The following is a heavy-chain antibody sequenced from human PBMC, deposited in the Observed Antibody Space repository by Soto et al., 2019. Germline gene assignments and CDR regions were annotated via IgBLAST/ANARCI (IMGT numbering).Heavy chain of an antibody. D-gene: IGHD3-10*01. CDR2: FIPIFVSA. V-gene: IGHV1-69*01. Sequence: QLHLVQSGAEVKKAGSSVKVSCKASGGTVSSYAITWVRQAPGKGLEWMGVFIPIFVSAHYAPKFQVRITITADEATSTAYMELSGLTSEDTAIYYCARDVSSDTTGFRGYDLWGRGTQVTVSS. CDR1: GGTVSSYA. J-gene: IGHJ4*02. CDR3: ARDVSSDTTGFRGYDL.